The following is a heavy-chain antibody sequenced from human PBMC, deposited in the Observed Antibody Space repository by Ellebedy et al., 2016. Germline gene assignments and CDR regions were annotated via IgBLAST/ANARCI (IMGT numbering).Heavy chain of an antibody. V-gene: IGHV4-30-4*01. D-gene: IGHD1-26*01. J-gene: IGHJ2*01. Sequence: SETLSLTCTVSGYSISSGDYYWSWIRQPPGKDLEWIGYIYYSGITYFNPSLKSRVTISVDTSKNQFSLKLSSVTAEDTAVYYCARDQWELLALWYFDLWGRGTLVTVSS. CDR2: IYYSGIT. CDR3: ARDQWELLALWYFDL. CDR1: GYSISSGDYY.